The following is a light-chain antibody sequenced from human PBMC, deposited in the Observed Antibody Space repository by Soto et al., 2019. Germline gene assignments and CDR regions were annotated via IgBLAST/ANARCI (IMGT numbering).Light chain of an antibody. CDR3: QQYGRSTTT. Sequence: EIVLTQSPGTLSLSPGERATLSCRASQSVSSSYLAWYQKKPGQAPRFLIYSASSRATGIPDRFSGSGSGTDFNLTISRLETEDFAVYECQQYGRSTTTFGQGTKVDIK. CDR1: QSVSSSY. J-gene: IGKJ1*01. CDR2: SAS. V-gene: IGKV3-20*01.